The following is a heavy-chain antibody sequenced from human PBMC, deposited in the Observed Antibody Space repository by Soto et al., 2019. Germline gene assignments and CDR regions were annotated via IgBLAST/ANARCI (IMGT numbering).Heavy chain of an antibody. CDR3: AQGYGDFWSGYLVY. V-gene: IGHV4-34*01. CDR2: INHSGST. CDR1: CGSFSGYY. Sequence: SETLSLTCAVYCGSFSGYYWSWIRQPPGKGLEWIGEINHSGSTNYNPSLKSRVTISVDTSKNQFSLKLSSVTAADTAVYYCAQGYGDFWSGYLVYWGQGTLVTVSS. D-gene: IGHD3-3*01. J-gene: IGHJ4*02.